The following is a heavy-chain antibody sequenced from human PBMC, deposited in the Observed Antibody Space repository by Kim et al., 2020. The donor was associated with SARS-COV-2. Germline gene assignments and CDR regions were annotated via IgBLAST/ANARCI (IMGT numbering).Heavy chain of an antibody. V-gene: IGHV6-1*01. CDR1: GDSVSSNSAA. J-gene: IGHJ6*02. CDR2: TYYRSKWYT. D-gene: IGHD6-19*01. CDR3: ARDRALYSSNYYYYGMDV. Sequence: SQTLSLTCAISGDSVSSNSAAWNWIRQSPSRGLEWLGRTYYRSKWYTDDAVSVKSRITINPDTSTNQFSLQLNSVTPEDTAVYYCARDRALYSSNYYYYGMDVWGQGTTVTVSS.